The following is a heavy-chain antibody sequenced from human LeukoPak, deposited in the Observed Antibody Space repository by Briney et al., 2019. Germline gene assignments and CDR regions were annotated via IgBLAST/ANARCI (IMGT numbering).Heavy chain of an antibody. CDR2: MREDGSEI. J-gene: IGHJ4*02. V-gene: IGHV3-7*01. CDR1: GFPFNVQT. CDR3: ARGGATRGRFEN. Sequence: PGGSPRLSCAASGFPFNVQTMSWVRQAPGKGLDWVASMREDGSEIYYVDSVRGRFTISRDNAKNSLYLQMNSLRAEDTAVYYCARGGATRGRFENWGQGTLVTVSS. D-gene: IGHD1-26*01.